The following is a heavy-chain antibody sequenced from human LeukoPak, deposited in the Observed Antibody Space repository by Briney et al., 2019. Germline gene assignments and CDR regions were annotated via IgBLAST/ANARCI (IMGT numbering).Heavy chain of an antibody. V-gene: IGHV3-74*01. Sequence: GGSLRLSCGAPGFSFISYWMPWVRQTPEKRLVWVSYIDPYGGDTNDPDSVKGRFTIPGDNDKNTLNLQLNSLRDDDTDVYFCARGPYYYDSVGHTDIWGHGTMVTVSS. D-gene: IGHD3-22*01. CDR3: ARGPYYYDSVGHTDI. CDR1: GFSFISYW. J-gene: IGHJ3*02. CDR2: IDPYGGDT.